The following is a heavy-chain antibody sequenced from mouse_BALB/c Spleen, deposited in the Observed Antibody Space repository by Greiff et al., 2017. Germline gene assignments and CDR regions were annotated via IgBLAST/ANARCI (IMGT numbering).Heavy chain of an antibody. CDR1: GFNIKDYY. J-gene: IGHJ3*01. CDR2: IDPENGDT. V-gene: IGHV14-4*02. Sequence: VQLQQSGAELVRSGASVKLSCTASGFNIKDYYMHWVKQRPEQGLEWIGWIDPENGDTEYAPKFQGKATMTADTSSNTAYLQLSSLTSEDTAVYYCNGLYYGNYLFAYWGQGTLVTVSA. CDR3: NGLYYGNYLFAY. D-gene: IGHD2-1*01.